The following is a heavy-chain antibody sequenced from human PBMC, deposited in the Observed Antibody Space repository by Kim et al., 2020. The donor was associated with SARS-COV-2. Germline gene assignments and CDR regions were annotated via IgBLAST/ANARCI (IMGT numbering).Heavy chain of an antibody. D-gene: IGHD3-10*01. CDR3: AHRGGFGELKY. V-gene: IGHV2-5*01. Sequence: KRYSPSLKSRLTITKDTSKNQVVLTMTNMDPVDAATYYCAHRGGFGELKYWGQGTLVTVSS. CDR2: K. J-gene: IGHJ4*02.